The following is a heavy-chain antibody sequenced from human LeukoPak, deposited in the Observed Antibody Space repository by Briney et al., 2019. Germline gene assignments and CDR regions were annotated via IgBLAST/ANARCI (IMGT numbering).Heavy chain of an antibody. Sequence: ASVKVSCKASGYTFTSYFIHWVRQAPGQGPEWMGIINPSGGSTTYAQKFQGRVTMTRDTSTTTVYMELSSLRSEDTAVYYCARGGEMATVPHLYYFDDWGQGTLVTVSS. CDR2: INPSGGST. CDR3: ARGGEMATVPHLYYFDD. J-gene: IGHJ4*02. CDR1: GYTFTSYF. V-gene: IGHV1-46*01. D-gene: IGHD5-24*01.